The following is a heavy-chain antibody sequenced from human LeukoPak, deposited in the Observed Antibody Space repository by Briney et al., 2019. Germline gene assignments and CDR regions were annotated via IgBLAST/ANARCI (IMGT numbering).Heavy chain of an antibody. J-gene: IGHJ4*02. CDR3: SRHFYGSGTYYHFDY. CDR2: ISPYNDNT. Sequence: GASVKVSYKASGYGFPSYGISWVRQAPGQGPEWMGWISPYNDNTNYAQKLQGRATLTTDTSTSTAYMELRSLRSDDTAVYYCSRHFYGSGTYYHFDYWGQGTLVTVSS. V-gene: IGHV1-18*01. D-gene: IGHD3-10*01. CDR1: GYGFPSYG.